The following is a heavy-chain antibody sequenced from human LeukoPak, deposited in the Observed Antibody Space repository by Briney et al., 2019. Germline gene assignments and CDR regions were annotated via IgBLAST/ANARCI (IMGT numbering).Heavy chain of an antibody. J-gene: IGHJ4*02. CDR2: INHSGST. V-gene: IGHV4-34*01. D-gene: IGHD6-13*01. CDR3: AREGSSSRYFNAAKVAYFDY. CDR1: GGSFSGYY. Sequence: PSETLSLTCAVYGGSFSGYYWSWIRQPPGKGLEWIGEINHSGSTNYNPSLKSRVTISVDTSKNQFSLKLSSVTAADTAVYYCAREGSSSRYFNAAKVAYFDYWGQGTLVTVSS.